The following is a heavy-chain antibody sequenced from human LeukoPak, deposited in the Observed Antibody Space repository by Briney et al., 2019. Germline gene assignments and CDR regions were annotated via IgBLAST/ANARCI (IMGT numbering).Heavy chain of an antibody. CDR1: GYTFTSYD. D-gene: IGHD5-12*01. CDR2: MNPNSGNT. Sequence: ASVKVSCKASGYTFTSYDINWVRQATGQGLEWMGWMNPNSGNTGYAPKFQGRVTMTRNTSISTAYMELSSLRSEDTAVYYCARGSESGYDFDYWGQGTLVTVSS. V-gene: IGHV1-8*01. J-gene: IGHJ4*02. CDR3: ARGSESGYDFDY.